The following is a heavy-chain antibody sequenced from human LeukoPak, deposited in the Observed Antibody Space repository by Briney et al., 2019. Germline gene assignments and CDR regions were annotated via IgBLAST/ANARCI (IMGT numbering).Heavy chain of an antibody. CDR2: INHSGST. J-gene: IGHJ4*02. D-gene: IGHD6-13*01. CDR1: GGSFSGYY. Sequence: PSETLSLTCAVYGGSFSGYYWSWIRQPPGKGLEWIGEINHSGSTNYSPSLKSRVTISVDTSRNQFSLKLSSVTAADTAVYFCARVPAFAAEIQYYFDYWGQGTLVTVSS. V-gene: IGHV4-34*01. CDR3: ARVPAFAAEIQYYFDY.